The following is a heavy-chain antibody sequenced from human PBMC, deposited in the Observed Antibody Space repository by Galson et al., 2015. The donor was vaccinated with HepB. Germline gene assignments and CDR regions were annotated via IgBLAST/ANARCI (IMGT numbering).Heavy chain of an antibody. Sequence: SLRLSCAASGFTFRDYAISWFRQAPGKGLEWVGFIRAKGYGGPTEYAASVKGRFTISRDDSENIAYLQMNSLKTEDTAVYHCARDPAADHTIFFDHWGRGTLVTVSS. J-gene: IGHJ4*02. V-gene: IGHV3-49*03. D-gene: IGHD3-3*01. CDR1: GFTFRDYA. CDR3: ARDPAADHTIFFDH. CDR2: IRAKGYGGPT.